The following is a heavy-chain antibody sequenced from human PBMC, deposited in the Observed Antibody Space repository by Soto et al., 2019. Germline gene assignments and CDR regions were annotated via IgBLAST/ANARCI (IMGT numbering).Heavy chain of an antibody. D-gene: IGHD6-6*01. CDR3: ARDLRIAARDPYYYGMDV. Sequence: GGSLILSCATSGVTFRNYNMNWVRQAPGKGLEWVSSISSSSTYIYYADSVKGRFTISRDDAKNSLYLQMNSLRAEDTAVYYCARDLRIAARDPYYYGMDVWGQGTTVTVSS. CDR1: GVTFRNYN. CDR2: ISSSSTYI. J-gene: IGHJ6*02. V-gene: IGHV3-21*01.